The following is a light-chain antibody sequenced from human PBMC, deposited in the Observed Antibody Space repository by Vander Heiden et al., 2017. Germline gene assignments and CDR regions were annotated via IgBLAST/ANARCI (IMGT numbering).Light chain of an antibody. CDR1: QGISSY. CDR3: QQYYSYPRT. CDR2: AAS. Sequence: AIRITQPPSSLPASTGDRVTITCRASQGISSYLAWYQQKPGKAPKLLIYAASTLQSGVPSRFSGSGSGTDFTLTISCLQSEDFATYYCQQYYSYPRTFGQGTKVEIK. J-gene: IGKJ1*01. V-gene: IGKV1-8*01.